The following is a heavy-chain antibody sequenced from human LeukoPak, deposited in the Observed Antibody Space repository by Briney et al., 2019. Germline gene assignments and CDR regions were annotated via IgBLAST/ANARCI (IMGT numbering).Heavy chain of an antibody. D-gene: IGHD5-18*01. J-gene: IGHJ4*02. CDR2: IKSKTDGGTI. V-gene: IGHV3-15*01. Sequence: PGGSLRLSCAAAGFTFSNAWMSWVRQASGKGLEWVGRIKSKTDGGTIDYAAPVKGRFTISRDDSEDTLYLQMNSLKTEDTALYYCTRYRYGSYYFDYWGQGTLVTVSS. CDR1: GFTFSNAW. CDR3: TRYRYGSYYFDY.